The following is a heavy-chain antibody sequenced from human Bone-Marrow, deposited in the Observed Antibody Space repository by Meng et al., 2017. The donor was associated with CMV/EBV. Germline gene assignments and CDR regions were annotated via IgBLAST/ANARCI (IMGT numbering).Heavy chain of an antibody. CDR2: IYYSGST. CDR3: ASIVVVPAVPDYRHFDP. CDR1: GGSISSSSYY. J-gene: IGHJ5*02. V-gene: IGHV4-61*05. D-gene: IGHD2-2*01. Sequence: GSLRLSCTVSGGSISSSSYYWSWIRQPPGKGLEWIGYIYYSGSTNYNPSLKSRVTISVDTSKNQFSLKLSSVTAADTAVYYCASIVVVPAVPDYRHFDPWGQGTLVTVSS.